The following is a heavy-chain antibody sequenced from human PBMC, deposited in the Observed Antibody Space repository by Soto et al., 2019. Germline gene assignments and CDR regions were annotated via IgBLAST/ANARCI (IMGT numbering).Heavy chain of an antibody. CDR1: GGSISSTNYY. V-gene: IGHV4-39*01. CDR2: ISYSGST. Sequence: SETLSLTCTVSGGSISSTNYYWGWIRQPPGKGLEWIGSISYSGSTYYNPSLKSRVTISVDTSKKQFSLKLSSVTAADTAVYYCARGPRSYYDSSGYYYWGQGTLVTVSS. J-gene: IGHJ4*02. D-gene: IGHD3-22*01. CDR3: ARGPRSYYDSSGYYY.